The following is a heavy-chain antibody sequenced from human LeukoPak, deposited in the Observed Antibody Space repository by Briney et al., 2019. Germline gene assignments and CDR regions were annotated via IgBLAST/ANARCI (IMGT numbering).Heavy chain of an antibody. D-gene: IGHD4-17*01. J-gene: IGHJ4*02. V-gene: IGHV3-48*02. CDR2: MTGGSGPM. CDR3: ATSVTPGY. CDR1: GFTFSNYA. Sequence: GGSLRLSCAASGFTFSNYAMSWVRQAPGKGLEWVSYMTGGSGPMYYADSMKGRFTISRDNAENSLYLQMDSLRDEDTAVYYCATSVTPGYWGQGTLVTVSS.